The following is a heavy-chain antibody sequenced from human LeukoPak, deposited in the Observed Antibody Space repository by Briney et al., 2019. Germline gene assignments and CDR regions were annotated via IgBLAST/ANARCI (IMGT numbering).Heavy chain of an antibody. Sequence: GASVKVSCKASGYTFTSYYMHWVRQAPGQGLEWMGIINPSGGSTSYAQKFQGRVTMTRDTSTRTVYMELSSLRSEDTAVYYCARDTPRGYSYGCPFDYWGQGTLVTVSS. J-gene: IGHJ4*02. D-gene: IGHD5-18*01. CDR2: INPSGGST. V-gene: IGHV1-46*01. CDR1: GYTFTSYY. CDR3: ARDTPRGYSYGCPFDY.